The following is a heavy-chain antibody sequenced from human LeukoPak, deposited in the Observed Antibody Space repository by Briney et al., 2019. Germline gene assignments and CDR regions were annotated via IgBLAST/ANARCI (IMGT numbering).Heavy chain of an antibody. Sequence: GGSLRPSCAASGFTFSNYWMSWVRQAPGKGLEWVANIKQDGSEKYYVDSVKGRFTISRDNAKNSLYLQMNSLRAEDTAVYYCARERPSNYYYYGMDVWGQGTTVTVSS. CDR1: GFTFSNYW. CDR2: IKQDGSEK. D-gene: IGHD2-2*01. V-gene: IGHV3-7*01. CDR3: ARERPSNYYYYGMDV. J-gene: IGHJ6*02.